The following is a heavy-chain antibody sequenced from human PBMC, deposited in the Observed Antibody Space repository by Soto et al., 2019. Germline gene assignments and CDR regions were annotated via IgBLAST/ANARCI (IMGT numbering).Heavy chain of an antibody. CDR3: ARTYYYDSSPPSY. V-gene: IGHV1-69*06. CDR2: IIPIFGTA. CDR1: GGTFSSYA. Sequence: SVKVSFKACGGTFSSYAISWLRQAPGQGLEWMGGIIPIFGTANYAQKFQGRVTITADKSTSTAYMELSSLRSEDTAVYYCARTYYYDSSPPSYWGQGTLVTVSS. D-gene: IGHD3-22*01. J-gene: IGHJ4*02.